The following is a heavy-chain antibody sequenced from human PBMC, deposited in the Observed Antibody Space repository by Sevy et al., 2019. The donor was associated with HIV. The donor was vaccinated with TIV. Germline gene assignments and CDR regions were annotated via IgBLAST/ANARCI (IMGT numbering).Heavy chain of an antibody. CDR3: ARDLYGDYRYYYYYYGMDV. CDR1: GYTFTGYY. CDR2: INPNSGGT. V-gene: IGHV1-2*02. Sequence: ASVKVSCKASGYTFTGYYMHWVRQAPGQGLEWMGWINPNSGGTNYAQMFQGRVTMTRDTSISTAYMGLSRLRSDDTAVYYCARDLYGDYRYYYYYYGMDVWGQGTTVTVSS. J-gene: IGHJ6*02. D-gene: IGHD4-17*01.